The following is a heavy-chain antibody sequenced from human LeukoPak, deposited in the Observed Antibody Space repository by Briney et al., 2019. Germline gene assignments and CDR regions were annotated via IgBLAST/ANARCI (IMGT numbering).Heavy chain of an antibody. V-gene: IGHV4-39*07. CDR3: ARSVDPTTGDAFDI. CDR2: IYYSGST. CDR1: GGSISSSSYY. Sequence: SETLSLTCTVSGGSISSSSYYWGWIRQPPGKGLEWIGSIYYSGSTYYNPSLKSRVTISVDTSTNQFSLKLSSVTAADTAVYYCARSVDPTTGDAFDIWGQGTMVTVSS. D-gene: IGHD4-17*01. J-gene: IGHJ3*02.